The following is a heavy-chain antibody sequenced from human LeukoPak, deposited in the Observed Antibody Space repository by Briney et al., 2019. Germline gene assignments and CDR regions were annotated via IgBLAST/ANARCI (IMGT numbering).Heavy chain of an antibody. CDR2: LNPRSGDT. J-gene: IGHJ6*03. CDR3: ARMPPVRGLRNLYFYYYMDV. D-gene: IGHD3-10*01. V-gene: IGHV1-2*02. Sequence: GASVKVSCKASEYTFTDYYVHWVRQAPGQGLEWMGWLNPRSGDTEYAQNFQGRVTMTRDPSISTAYMDLSSLTSDDTAVYYCARMPPVRGLRNLYFYYYMDVWGRGTTVTVSS. CDR1: EYTFTDYY.